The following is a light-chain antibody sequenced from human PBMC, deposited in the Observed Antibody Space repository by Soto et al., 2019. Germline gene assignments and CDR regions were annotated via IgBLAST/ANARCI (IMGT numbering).Light chain of an antibody. CDR1: QSVSSSY. V-gene: IGKV3-20*01. CDR3: QQHGSSPGIT. CDR2: GAS. Sequence: EIVLTQSPGTLSLSPGERATLSCRASQSVSSSYLAWYQQKPGQAPRLLIYGASGRATGIPDRFSGSGSGTDFTLTISRLEPEDFAVDYCQQHGSSPGITFGQGTRLEIK. J-gene: IGKJ5*01.